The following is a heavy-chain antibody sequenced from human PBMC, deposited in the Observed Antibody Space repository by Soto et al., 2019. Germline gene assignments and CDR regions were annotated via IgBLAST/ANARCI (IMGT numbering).Heavy chain of an antibody. CDR3: AKDKVSYYDFWSGYFFDY. Sequence: PGGSLRLSCAASGFTFSSYAMSWVRQAPGKGLEWVSAISGSGGSTYYADSVKGRFTISRDNSKNTLYLQMNSLRAEDTAVYYCAKDKVSYYDFWSGYFFDYWGQGTLVTVSS. J-gene: IGHJ4*02. V-gene: IGHV3-23*01. CDR1: GFTFSSYA. CDR2: ISGSGGST. D-gene: IGHD3-3*01.